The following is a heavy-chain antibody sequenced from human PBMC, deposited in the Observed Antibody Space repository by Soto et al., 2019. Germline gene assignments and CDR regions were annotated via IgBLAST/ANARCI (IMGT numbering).Heavy chain of an antibody. CDR1: GVSVSSSSYY. CDR2: IYYSGST. CDR3: AKTGYCSGGSCSFNWFDP. V-gene: IGHV4-61*01. Sequence: SETLSLTCTVSGVSVSSSSYYWSWIRQPPGKGLEWIAYIYYSGSTNYNPSLKSRVTISLDTSKNQFSLKLSSVTDADTAVYYCAKTGYCSGGSCSFNWFDPWGQGILVTVSS. D-gene: IGHD2-15*01. J-gene: IGHJ5*02.